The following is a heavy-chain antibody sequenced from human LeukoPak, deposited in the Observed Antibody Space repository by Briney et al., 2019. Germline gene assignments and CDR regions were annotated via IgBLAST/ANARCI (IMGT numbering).Heavy chain of an antibody. CDR1: GGSISSYY. CDR2: IYTSGST. CDR3: ARGLPYYYFWSGYYENWYFDL. Sequence: SETLSLTCTVSGGSISSYYWSWIRQPAGKGLEWIGRIYTSGSTNYNPSLKSRVTMSVDTSKNQFSLKLSSVTAAVTAVYYCARGLPYYYFWSGYYENWYFDLWGRGTLVTLSS. J-gene: IGHJ2*01. D-gene: IGHD3-3*01. V-gene: IGHV4-4*07.